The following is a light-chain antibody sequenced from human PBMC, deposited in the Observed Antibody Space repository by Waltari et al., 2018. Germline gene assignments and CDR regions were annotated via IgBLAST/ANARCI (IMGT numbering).Light chain of an antibody. V-gene: IGLV2-14*03. CDR3: NSYTTSNTYV. J-gene: IGLJ1*01. CDR1: TRDIGACYY. CDR2: DVN. Sequence: QSALTQPASMSGSPGQSITISCTGTTRDIGACYYVSWYQQHPGKAPRLIIYDVNNRPSGISNRFSGSQSGNTASLTISGLQAEDEADYYCNSYTTSNTYVFGGGTKVTVL.